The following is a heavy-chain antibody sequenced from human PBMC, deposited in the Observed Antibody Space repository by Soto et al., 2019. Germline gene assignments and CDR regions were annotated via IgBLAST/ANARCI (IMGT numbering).Heavy chain of an antibody. CDR2: IYDSXXX. Sequence: QVQLQESGPGLVKPSQTLSLTCTVSGGSISSGXXXWXWIRQHPGQGLEWIGYIYDSXXXXYHPSLESRVTISVXTXKXQXXXXXXXXXXXDTAVYYCARGFFEWLSHPYYGMDVWGQGTTVTVSS. V-gene: IGHV4-31*03. CDR1: GGSISSGXXX. J-gene: IGHJ6*02. CDR3: ARGFFEWLSHPYYGMDV. D-gene: IGHD3-3*01.